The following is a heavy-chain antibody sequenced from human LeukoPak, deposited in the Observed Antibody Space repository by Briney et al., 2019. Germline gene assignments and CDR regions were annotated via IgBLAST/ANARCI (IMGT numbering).Heavy chain of an antibody. CDR2: IYPGDSDT. CDR1: GYSFTSYW. V-gene: IGHV5-51*01. Sequence: GESLKISCKGSGYSFTSYWIGWVRQMPGRGLEWMGIIYPGDSDTRYSPSFQGQVTISADKSISTAYLQWSSLKASDTAMYYCARLLYYYDSSGYTEEESRYAFDIWGQGTMVTVSS. J-gene: IGHJ3*02. D-gene: IGHD3-22*01. CDR3: ARLLYYYDSSGYTEEESRYAFDI.